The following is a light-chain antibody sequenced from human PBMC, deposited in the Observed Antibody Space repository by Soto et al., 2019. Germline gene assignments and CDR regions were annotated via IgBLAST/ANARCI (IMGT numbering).Light chain of an antibody. Sequence: AIQLTQSPSSLSASVGDRVTITCRASQGISSALAWYHQKPGKAPKLLIYDASSLESGVPSRFSGSGSGTDFTLTISSLQPEDFATYYCQQFNSFGQGTKLEIK. J-gene: IGKJ2*01. CDR3: QQFNS. V-gene: IGKV1-13*02. CDR2: DAS. CDR1: QGISSA.